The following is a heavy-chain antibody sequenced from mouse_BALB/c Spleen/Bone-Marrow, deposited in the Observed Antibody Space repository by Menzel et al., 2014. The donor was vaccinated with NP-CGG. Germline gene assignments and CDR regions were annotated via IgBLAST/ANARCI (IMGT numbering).Heavy chain of an antibody. V-gene: IGHV14-3*02. J-gene: IGHJ4*01. CDR3: ARWGYYAMDY. CDR1: GFNIKATY. Sequence: DVQLQESGAELVKPGASVKLSCTASGFNIKATYMHWVKQRPEQGLEWIGRIDPANGNTKYDPKFQGKATITADTSSNTAYLQLSSLTSEDTAVYYCARWGYYAMDYWGQGTSVTVSS. CDR2: IDPANGNT.